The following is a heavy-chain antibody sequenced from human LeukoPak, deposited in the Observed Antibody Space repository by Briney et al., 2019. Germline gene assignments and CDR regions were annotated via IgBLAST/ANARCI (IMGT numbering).Heavy chain of an antibody. Sequence: PSETLSLTCAVYGGSFSGYYWSWIRQPPGKGLEWIGEINHSGSTNYSPSLKSRVTISVDTSKNQFSLKLSSVTAADTAVYYCARVQWLGNFDYWGQGTLVTVSS. CDR2: INHSGST. V-gene: IGHV4-34*01. J-gene: IGHJ4*02. D-gene: IGHD6-19*01. CDR3: ARVQWLGNFDY. CDR1: GGSFSGYY.